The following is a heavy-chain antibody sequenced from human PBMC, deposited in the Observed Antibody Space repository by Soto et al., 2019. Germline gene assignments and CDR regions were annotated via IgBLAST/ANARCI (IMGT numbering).Heavy chain of an antibody. V-gene: IGHV1-69*06. CDR1: GGRFSNFG. Sequence: GASVKVSCKASGGRFSNFGISWVRQAPGQGLEWMGGIVPVFGRPKYAQRFRGRLTITADKSTSTGYMELTSLRSDDTAVYYCAREGSGYNFWGQGTQVTVSS. CDR2: IVPVFGRP. CDR3: AREGSGYNF. J-gene: IGHJ4*02. D-gene: IGHD5-12*01.